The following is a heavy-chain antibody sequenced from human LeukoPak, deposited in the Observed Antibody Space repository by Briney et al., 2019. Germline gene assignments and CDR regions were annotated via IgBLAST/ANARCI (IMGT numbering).Heavy chain of an antibody. V-gene: IGHV3-23*01. D-gene: IGHD2-21*02. Sequence: PGGSLRLSCAASGLIFSNYAMTWVRQAPGKGPEWVSAISGSGANTYYADSVKGRFTISRDNSKNTLYLQMNSLRAEDTAFYYCAKEAGDWPHNWFDPWGQGILVTVSS. CDR2: ISGSGANT. CDR1: GLIFSNYA. CDR3: AKEAGDWPHNWFDP. J-gene: IGHJ5*02.